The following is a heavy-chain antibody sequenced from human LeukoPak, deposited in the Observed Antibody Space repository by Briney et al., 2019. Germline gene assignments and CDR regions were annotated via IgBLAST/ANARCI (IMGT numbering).Heavy chain of an antibody. V-gene: IGHV4-34*01. Sequence: SETLSLTCAVYGGSFSGYYWSWIRQPPGKGLEWIGEINHSGSTNYNPSLKSRVTISVDTSKNQFSLKLSSVTAADTAVYYCARGDKYYYGSGSYPRYYYYYMDVWGKGTTVTVSS. D-gene: IGHD3-10*01. CDR2: INHSGST. CDR3: ARGDKYYYGSGSYPRYYYYYMDV. J-gene: IGHJ6*03. CDR1: GGSFSGYY.